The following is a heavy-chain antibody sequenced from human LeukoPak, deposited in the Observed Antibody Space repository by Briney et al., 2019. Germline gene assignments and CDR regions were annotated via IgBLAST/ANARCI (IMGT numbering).Heavy chain of an antibody. V-gene: IGHV3-53*01. CDR2: IYSGGST. CDR1: GFTVSSNY. CDR3: AKSALRFLEWLLDY. D-gene: IGHD3-3*01. J-gene: IGHJ4*02. Sequence: GGSLRLSCAASGFTVSSNYMSWVRQAPGKGLEWVSVIYSGGSTYHADSVKGRFTISRDNSKNTLYLQMNSLRAEDTAVYYCAKSALRFLEWLLDYWGQGTLVTVSS.